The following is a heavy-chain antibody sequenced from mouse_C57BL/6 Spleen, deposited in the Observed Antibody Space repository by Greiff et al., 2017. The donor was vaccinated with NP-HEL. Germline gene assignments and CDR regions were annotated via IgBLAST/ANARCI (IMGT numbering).Heavy chain of an antibody. CDR1: GYSFTGYY. CDR3: ARGGYYGSSYFDY. J-gene: IGHJ2*01. Sequence: EVKLVESGPELVKPGASVKISCKASGYSFTGYYMNWVKQSPEKSLEWIGEINPSTGGTTYNQKFKAKATLTVDKSSSTAYMQLKSLTSEDSAVYYCARGGYYGSSYFDYWGQGTTLTVSS. CDR2: INPSTGGT. V-gene: IGHV1-42*01. D-gene: IGHD1-1*01.